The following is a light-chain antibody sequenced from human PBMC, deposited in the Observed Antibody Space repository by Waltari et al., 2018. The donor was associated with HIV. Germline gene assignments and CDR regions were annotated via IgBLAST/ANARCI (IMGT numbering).Light chain of an antibody. J-gene: IGLJ1*01. CDR2: EVS. Sequence: QSALTQPPSASGSPGQSVTISCTGTSSDVGGYKYVSWYQQHPGNAPKLMIYEVSKRPSCVPDRFSGSKSGHTASLTVSGLQSEDEADYYCSSYAGRNNYVFGTGTKVTVL. V-gene: IGLV2-8*01. CDR3: SSYAGRNNYV. CDR1: SSDVGGYKY.